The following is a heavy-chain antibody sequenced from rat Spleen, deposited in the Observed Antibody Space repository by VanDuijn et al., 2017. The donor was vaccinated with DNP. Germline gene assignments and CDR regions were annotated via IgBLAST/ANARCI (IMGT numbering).Heavy chain of an antibody. CDR3: ARHGLRVFDY. J-gene: IGHJ2*01. CDR1: GFTFSTYN. D-gene: IGHD1-11*01. CDR2: INYDGSST. Sequence: EVQLVESGGGLVQPGRSLKLSCAASGFTFSTYNMAWVRQGPKKGLEWVATINYDGSSTYYRDSAKGRFTISRDNTKTILYLQMDSLRSEDTATYYCARHGLRVFDYWGQGVMVTVSS. V-gene: IGHV5-7*01.